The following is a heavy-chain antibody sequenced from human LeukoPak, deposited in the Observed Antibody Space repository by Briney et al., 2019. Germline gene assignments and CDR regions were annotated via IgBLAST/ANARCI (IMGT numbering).Heavy chain of an antibody. CDR3: AREGGGLGTYFDY. CDR1: GFTFSSYS. Sequence: GGSLRHSCAASGFTFSSYSMNWVRQAPGKGLEWVSSINSSSSYIYYADSVKGRFTISRDNAKNSLYLQMNSLRAEDTAVYYCAREGGGLGTYFDYWGQGTLVTVSS. J-gene: IGHJ4*02. D-gene: IGHD5-12*01. V-gene: IGHV3-21*01. CDR2: INSSSSYI.